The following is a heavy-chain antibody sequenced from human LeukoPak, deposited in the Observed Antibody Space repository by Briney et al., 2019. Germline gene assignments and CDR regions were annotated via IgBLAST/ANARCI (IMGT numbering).Heavy chain of an antibody. CDR1: GGSISSYC. Sequence: SETLSLTCTVSGGSISSYCWSWIRQPPGKGLEWIGYIYYSGSTNYNPSLKSRVTISVDTSKNQFSLKLSSVTAADTAVYYCARVDSSGYYYSYWGQGTLVTVSS. V-gene: IGHV4-59*08. CDR3: ARVDSSGYYYSY. CDR2: IYYSGST. D-gene: IGHD3-22*01. J-gene: IGHJ4*02.